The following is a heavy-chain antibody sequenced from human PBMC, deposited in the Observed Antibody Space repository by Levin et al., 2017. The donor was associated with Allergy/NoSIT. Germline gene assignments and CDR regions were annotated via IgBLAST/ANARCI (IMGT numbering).Heavy chain of an antibody. CDR1: GFSFSNSP. CDR2: ISSNGGTT. J-gene: IGHJ4*02. CDR3: VKGSTDVVR. Sequence: PGGSLRLSCSASGFSFSNSPLHWVRQAPGKGLEYVSAISSNGGTTYYADSVKGRFTISRDNSKNTLYLQMRSLRAEDTAVYYCVKGSTDVVRWGQGTLVTVSS. V-gene: IGHV3-64D*06. D-gene: IGHD3-10*01.